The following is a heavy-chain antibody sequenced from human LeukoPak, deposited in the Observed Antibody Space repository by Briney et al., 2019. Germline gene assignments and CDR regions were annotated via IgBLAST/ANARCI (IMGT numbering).Heavy chain of an antibody. CDR2: IAKDGSQK. V-gene: IGHV3-7*01. CDR3: AKQAAAGTGYYYYYYMDV. D-gene: IGHD6-13*01. Sequence: AGGSLRLSCAASGFTFSNYWMSWVRQAPGKGLEWLANIAKDGSQKYYVDSVKGRFTISRDNSKNTLYLQMNSLRAEDTAVYYCAKQAAAGTGYYYYYYMDVWGKGTTVTVSS. CDR1: GFTFSNYW. J-gene: IGHJ6*03.